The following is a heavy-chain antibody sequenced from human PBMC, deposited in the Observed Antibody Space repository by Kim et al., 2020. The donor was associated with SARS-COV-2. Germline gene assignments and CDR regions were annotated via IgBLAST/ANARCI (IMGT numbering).Heavy chain of an antibody. V-gene: IGHV3-48*03. CDR2: IIGSGNTI. J-gene: IGHJ4*02. CDR3: ARGLNYSPFDY. CDR1: GFTFSSYE. D-gene: IGHD4-4*01. Sequence: GGSLRLSCAVSGFTFSSYEMNWVRQAPGKGLEWVSYIIGSGNTIHYADSVRGRFTISRDNDKNSLYLQMKSLRAEDKAVYYCARGLNYSPFDYWGQGTL.